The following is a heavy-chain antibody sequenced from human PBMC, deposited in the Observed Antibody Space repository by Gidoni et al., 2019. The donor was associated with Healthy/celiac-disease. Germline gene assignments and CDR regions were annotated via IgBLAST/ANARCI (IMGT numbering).Heavy chain of an antibody. CDR3: TMFEVPAARYWFDP. Sequence: EVQLVESGGVLVQPGGSLKLSCADSGFTFSGSSMHWVRQAAGKGLEWVGRIRSKANSYATSYAASVKGRFTISRYDSKNTAYLQMNSLKTEDTAVYYCTMFEVPAARYWFDPWGQGTLVTVSS. CDR2: IRSKANSYAT. V-gene: IGHV3-73*02. D-gene: IGHD2-2*01. J-gene: IGHJ5*02. CDR1: GFTFSGSS.